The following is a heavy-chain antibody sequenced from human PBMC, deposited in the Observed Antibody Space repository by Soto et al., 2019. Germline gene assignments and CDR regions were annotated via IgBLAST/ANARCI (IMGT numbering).Heavy chain of an antibody. V-gene: IGHV5-10-1*01. CDR1: GYNFTHDW. J-gene: IGHJ5*02. Sequence: ESLKISCKGSGYNFTHDWLNWVRQKPGKGLEWVGRIDASDSYVRYSPSLQGHVTLSVDNSISTAYLQWNSLKASDTAMYYCARLGRTTVTTFDPWGQGTLVTVSS. CDR2: IDASDSYV. D-gene: IGHD4-17*01. CDR3: ARLGRTTVTTFDP.